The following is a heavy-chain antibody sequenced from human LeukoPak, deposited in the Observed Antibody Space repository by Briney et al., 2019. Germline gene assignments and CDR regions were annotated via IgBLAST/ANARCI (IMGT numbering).Heavy chain of an antibody. Sequence: GESLKISCAASGFTVSNNYMSWVRQAPGKGLEWVPVIYSGGTTYYADSVKGRFTISRDNSKNTLYLQMNSLRAEDTAVYYCARGHKYSTGWYYFDYWGQGTLVTVSS. D-gene: IGHD6-19*01. CDR1: GFTVSNNY. V-gene: IGHV3-53*01. J-gene: IGHJ4*02. CDR2: IYSGGTT. CDR3: ARGHKYSTGWYYFDY.